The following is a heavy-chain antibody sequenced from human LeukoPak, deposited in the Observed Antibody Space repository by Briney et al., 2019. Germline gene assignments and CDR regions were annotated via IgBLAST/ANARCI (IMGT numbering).Heavy chain of an antibody. CDR1: GFTFGDNY. D-gene: IGHD5-18*01. CDR3: AKAPTGNGYGYGSPFY. V-gene: IGHV3-11*01. CDR2: ISGSGTTI. J-gene: IGHJ4*02. Sequence: TPGGSLRLSCVASGFTFGDNYMSWIRQAPGKGLECLSYISGSGTTIYYADSVKGRFTISRDNAKDSLYLQMNSLRAEDTAVYYCAKAPTGNGYGYGSPFYWGQGTLVTVSS.